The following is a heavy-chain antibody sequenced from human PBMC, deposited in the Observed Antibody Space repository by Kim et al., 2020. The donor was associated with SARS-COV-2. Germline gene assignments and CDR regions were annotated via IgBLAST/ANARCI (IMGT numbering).Heavy chain of an antibody. J-gene: IGHJ3*02. V-gene: IGHV4-59*01. D-gene: IGHD4-17*01. CDR3: ARDGMMTTVAVEI. Sequence: YDSSLKSGVTVSVDTSKNQFSLKLSSVTAADTAVYYCARDGMMTTVAVEIWGEGTMVTVSS.